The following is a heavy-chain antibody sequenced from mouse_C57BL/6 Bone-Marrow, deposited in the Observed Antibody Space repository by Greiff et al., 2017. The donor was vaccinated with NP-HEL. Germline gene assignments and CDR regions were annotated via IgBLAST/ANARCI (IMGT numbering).Heavy chain of an antibody. Sequence: VQLQQSGAELVRPGASVKLSCTASGFNIKDDYMHWVKQRPEQGLEWIGWIDPENGDTEYASKFQGKATITADTSSNTAYLQLSSLTSEDTAVDYCTYYYGGSYLGDWGQGTTLTVSS. J-gene: IGHJ2*01. CDR2: IDPENGDT. D-gene: IGHD1-1*01. CDR1: GFNIKDDY. V-gene: IGHV14-4*01. CDR3: TYYYGGSYLGD.